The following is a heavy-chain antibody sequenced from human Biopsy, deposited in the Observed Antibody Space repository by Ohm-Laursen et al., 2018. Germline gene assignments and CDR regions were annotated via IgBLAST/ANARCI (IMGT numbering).Heavy chain of an antibody. J-gene: IGHJ4*02. CDR2: ISGNSDII. Sequence: SLRLSCIASGFTFSSYAMTWFRQAPGKGLEWVSTISGNSDIIYDTDSVKGRFTISRDNSKNTLYLQMNSLRADDTAVYYCALAAAQTVTNFDYWGQGTLVTVSS. CDR3: ALAAAQTVTNFDY. V-gene: IGHV3-23*01. D-gene: IGHD4-17*01. CDR1: GFTFSSYA.